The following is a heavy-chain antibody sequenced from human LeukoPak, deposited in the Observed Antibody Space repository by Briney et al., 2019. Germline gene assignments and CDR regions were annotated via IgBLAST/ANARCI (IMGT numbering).Heavy chain of an antibody. CDR3: ARGRDSSGWYYFDY. CDR1: GGSISSSNW. J-gene: IGHJ4*02. D-gene: IGHD6-19*01. V-gene: IGHV4-4*02. Sequence: PSETLSLTCAVSGGSISSSNWWSWVRQPPGKGLGGIGEIYHSGSTNYNPSLKSRVTISVDKSKNQFSLKLSSVTAADTAVYYCARGRDSSGWYYFDYWGQGTLVTVSS. CDR2: IYHSGST.